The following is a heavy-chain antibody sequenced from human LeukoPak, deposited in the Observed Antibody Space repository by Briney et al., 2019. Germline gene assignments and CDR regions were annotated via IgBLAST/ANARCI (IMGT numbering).Heavy chain of an antibody. CDR3: ARDLRTTPWGVDY. D-gene: IGHD3-16*01. J-gene: IGHJ4*02. CDR1: GYTFTSYG. Sequence: ASVKVSCKASGYTFTSYGISWVRQAPGQGLEWMGWINPNSGGTNYAQKFQGRVTMTRDTSISTAYMELSRLRSDDTAVYYCARDLRTTPWGVDYWGQGTLVTVSS. CDR2: INPNSGGT. V-gene: IGHV1-2*02.